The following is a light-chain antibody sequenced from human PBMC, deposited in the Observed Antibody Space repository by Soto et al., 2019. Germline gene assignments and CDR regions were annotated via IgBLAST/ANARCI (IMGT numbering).Light chain of an antibody. CDR3: QQYNRYSWT. J-gene: IGKJ1*01. CDR1: QSISSW. V-gene: IGKV1-5*03. CDR2: KAY. Sequence: DIQMTQSPSTLSASVGDRVTITCRASQSISSWLAWYQQKPGKAPKLLIYKAYSLESGVPSRFSGSGSGTEFTLTISSLQPDDFATYYCQQYNRYSWTFGQGTKVEIK.